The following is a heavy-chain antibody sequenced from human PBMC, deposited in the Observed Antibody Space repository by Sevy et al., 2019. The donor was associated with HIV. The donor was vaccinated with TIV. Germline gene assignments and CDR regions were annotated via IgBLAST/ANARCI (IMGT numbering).Heavy chain of an antibody. CDR1: GGSINSHA. J-gene: IGHJ5*02. Sequence: ASVKVSCKTSGGSINSHAIVWVRQAPGQGLEWMGGIIPIFGTTTYAQRFQGRVTITADGLSNTVYLELRSLRSEDTAVYYCAGDSGGSMHNTHNWFDPWGQGTLVTVSS. D-gene: IGHD2-8*02. V-gene: IGHV1-69*13. CDR2: IIPIFGTT. CDR3: AGDSGGSMHNTHNWFDP.